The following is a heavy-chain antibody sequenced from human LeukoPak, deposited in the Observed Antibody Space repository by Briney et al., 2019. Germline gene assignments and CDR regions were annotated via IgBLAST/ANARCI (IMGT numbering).Heavy chain of an antibody. CDR3: ARGRSSSWYDAFDI. CDR2: INPNSGGT. J-gene: IGHJ3*02. Sequence: GASVKVSCKASGYTFTGYYMHWVRQAPGQGLEWMGWINPNSGGTNYAQKFQGRVTMTRDTSISTAYMELSSLRSEDTAVYYCARGRSSSWYDAFDIWGQGTMVTVSS. V-gene: IGHV1-2*02. D-gene: IGHD6-13*01. CDR1: GYTFTGYY.